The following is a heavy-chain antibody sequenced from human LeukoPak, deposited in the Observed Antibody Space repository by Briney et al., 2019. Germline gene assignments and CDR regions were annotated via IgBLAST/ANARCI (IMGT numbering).Heavy chain of an antibody. V-gene: IGHV3-21*01. CDR3: ARDFPDILTGYFYYYYGMDV. Sequence: GGSLRLSCAASGFTFSSYSMNWVRQAPGKGLEWVSSISSSSSYIYYADSVKGRFTISRDNAKNSLYLQMNSLRAEDTAVYYCARDFPDILTGYFYYYYGMDVWGQGTTVTVSS. D-gene: IGHD3-9*01. CDR1: GFTFSSYS. J-gene: IGHJ6*02. CDR2: ISSSSSYI.